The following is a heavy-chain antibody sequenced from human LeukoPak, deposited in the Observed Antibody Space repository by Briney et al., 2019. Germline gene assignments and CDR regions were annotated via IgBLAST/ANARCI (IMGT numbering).Heavy chain of an antibody. Sequence: SETVSLTCAVYGGSFSGYYWSWIRQPPGKGLEWIGEINHSGSTNYNPSLKSRVTISVDTSKNQFSLKLSSVTAADTAVYYCARVGQQLVYWYFDLWGRGTLVTVSS. V-gene: IGHV4-34*01. CDR2: INHSGST. J-gene: IGHJ2*01. D-gene: IGHD6-6*01. CDR1: GGSFSGYY. CDR3: ARVGQQLVYWYFDL.